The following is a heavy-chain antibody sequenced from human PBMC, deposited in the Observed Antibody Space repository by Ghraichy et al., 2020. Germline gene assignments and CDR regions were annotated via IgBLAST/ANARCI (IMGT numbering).Heavy chain of an antibody. CDR1: GGSISSYY. Sequence: SETLSLTCTVSGGSISSYYWSWIRQPPGKGLEWIGYIYYSGITNYKSSLKSRVTISVDTSKNQFSLKLSSVTAADTAVYYCATGTGWLPDCWGQGTLVTVSS. J-gene: IGHJ4*02. V-gene: IGHV4-59*01. CDR3: ATGTGWLPDC. CDR2: IYYSGIT. D-gene: IGHD2-8*02.